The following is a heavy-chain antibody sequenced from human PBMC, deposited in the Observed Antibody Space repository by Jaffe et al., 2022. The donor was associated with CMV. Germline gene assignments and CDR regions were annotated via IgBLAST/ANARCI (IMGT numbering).Heavy chain of an antibody. CDR2: ISWNSGSI. J-gene: IGHJ2*01. Sequence: EVQLVESGGGLVQPGRSLRLSCAASGFTFDDYAMHWVRQAPGKGLEWVSGISWNSGSIGYADSVKGRFTISRDNAKNSLYLQMNSLRAEDTALYYCAKDLGGARFRYFDLWGRGTLVTVSS. V-gene: IGHV3-9*01. D-gene: IGHD1-26*01. CDR3: AKDLGGARFRYFDL. CDR1: GFTFDDYA.